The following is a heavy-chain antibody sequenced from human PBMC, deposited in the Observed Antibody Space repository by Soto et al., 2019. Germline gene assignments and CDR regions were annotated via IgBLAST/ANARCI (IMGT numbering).Heavy chain of an antibody. CDR1: GFTFSSYG. CDR2: ISYDGSNK. D-gene: IGHD4-17*01. Sequence: GGSLRLSCAASGFTFSSYGMHWVRQAPGKGLEWVAVISYDGSNKYYADSVKGRFTISRDNSKNTLYLQRNSLRAEDTAVYYCANGGPTVTPFDYWGQGTLVTVSS. V-gene: IGHV3-30*18. J-gene: IGHJ4*02. CDR3: ANGGPTVTPFDY.